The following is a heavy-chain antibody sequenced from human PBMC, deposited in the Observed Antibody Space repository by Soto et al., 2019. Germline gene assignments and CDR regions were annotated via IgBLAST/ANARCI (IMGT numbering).Heavy chain of an antibody. CDR1: GFTVSSNY. CDR3: ARGLTTVTTWSDYYYGMDV. D-gene: IGHD4-17*01. CDR2: IYSGGST. Sequence: PGGSLRLSCAASGFTVSSNYMSWVRQAPGKGLEWVSVIYSGGSTYYADSVKGRFTISRDNSKNTLYLQMNSLRAEDTAVYYCARGLTTVTTWSDYYYGMDVWGQGTTVTSP. V-gene: IGHV3-53*01. J-gene: IGHJ6*02.